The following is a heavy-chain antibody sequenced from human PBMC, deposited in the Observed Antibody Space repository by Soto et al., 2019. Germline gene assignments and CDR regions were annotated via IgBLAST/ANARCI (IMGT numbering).Heavy chain of an antibody. CDR2: ISAYNGNT. CDR3: AVVNGDYGDYPIAFDI. CDR1: GYTFTSYG. D-gene: IGHD4-17*01. V-gene: IGHV1-18*01. J-gene: IGHJ3*02. Sequence: ASVKVSCKASGYTFTSYGISWVRQAPGQGLEWMGWISAYNGNTNYAQKLQGRVTMTTDTSTSTAYMELRSLRSDDTAVYYCAVVNGDYGDYPIAFDIWGQGTMVTVSS.